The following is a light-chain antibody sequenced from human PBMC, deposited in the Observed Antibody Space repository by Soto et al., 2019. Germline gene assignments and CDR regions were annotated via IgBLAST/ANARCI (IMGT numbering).Light chain of an antibody. Sequence: EIVMTQSPATLSVSPGERATLSCRAGQSVSSNLAWYQQKPGQAPRLRIYGASTRATGIPARFSGSGSGTEFTLTISSLQSEDFAVYYCQHYNNWRGWTFGQGTKVEI. CDR1: QSVSSN. CDR3: QHYNNWRGWT. V-gene: IGKV3-15*01. CDR2: GAS. J-gene: IGKJ1*01.